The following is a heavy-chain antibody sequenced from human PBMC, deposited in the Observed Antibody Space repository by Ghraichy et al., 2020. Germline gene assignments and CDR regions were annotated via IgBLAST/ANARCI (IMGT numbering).Heavy chain of an antibody. Sequence: SCAASGFTFSSYAMSWVRQAPGKGLEWVSTIAVSGDSTFYADSVKGRFTISRDNSKNTLYLQMSSLRTEDTAVFYCAKDGDFYRGDMDVWGQGTTVTVSS. CDR3: AKDGDFYRGDMDV. V-gene: IGHV3-23*01. J-gene: IGHJ6*02. CDR1: GFTFSSYA. CDR2: IAVSGDST. D-gene: IGHD5-12*01.